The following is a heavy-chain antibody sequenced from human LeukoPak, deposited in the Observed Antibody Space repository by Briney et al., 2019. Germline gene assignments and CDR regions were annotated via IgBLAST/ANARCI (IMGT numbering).Heavy chain of an antibody. CDR2: ISYDGGSK. Sequence: GESLKISCLASGITFNRYAMHWVRQSPGKGLEWVAVISYDGGSKDHAGSVKGRVTISRDNSKNTLYLQMNSLRVEDTAIYYCARGGTEIYYRYYGMDVWGQGTTVTVSS. J-gene: IGHJ6*02. V-gene: IGHV3-30*04. CDR1: GITFNRYA. D-gene: IGHD3-22*01. CDR3: ARGGTEIYYRYYGMDV.